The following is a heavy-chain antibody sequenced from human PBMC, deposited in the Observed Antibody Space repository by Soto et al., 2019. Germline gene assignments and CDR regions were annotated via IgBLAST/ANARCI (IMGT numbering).Heavy chain of an antibody. CDR3: SHAPFNGLSDDYFDC. CDR1: GFSISTSGVG. D-gene: IGHD6-19*01. J-gene: IGHJ4*02. Sequence: QITLKESGPTLVKPTQTLTLTCTVSGFSISTSGVGVGWIRQPQGKALEWLALIQWDDEKRYSPSLKSRLIIISDTSRNKVVLIITDIDPVDESAYFCSHAPFNGLSDDYFDCWGQGTLVTVSS. CDR2: IQWDDEK. V-gene: IGHV2-5*02.